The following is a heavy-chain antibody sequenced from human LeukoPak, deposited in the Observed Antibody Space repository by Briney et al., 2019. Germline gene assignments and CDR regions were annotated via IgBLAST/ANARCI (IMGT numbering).Heavy chain of an antibody. CDR2: IYYSGST. CDR3: ARSDARARSRSFDY. J-gene: IGHJ4*02. CDR1: GGSISSYY. V-gene: IGHV4-59*01. D-gene: IGHD2-2*01. Sequence: KPSETLSLTCTVSGGSISSYYWSWIRQPPGKGLEWIGYIYYSGSTNYNPSLKSRVTISVDTSKNQFSLKLSSVTAADTAVYYCARSDARARSRSFDYWGQGTLVTVSS.